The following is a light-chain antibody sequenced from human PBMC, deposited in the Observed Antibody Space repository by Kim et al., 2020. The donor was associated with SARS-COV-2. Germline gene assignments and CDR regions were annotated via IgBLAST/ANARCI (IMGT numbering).Light chain of an antibody. CDR3: QQSYIAPYT. CDR1: QNIHIY. V-gene: IGKV1-39*01. Sequence: SASVGDRVTITCRARQNIHIYLNWYQQKPGKAPNLLIYATSTLERGVPSRFSGSRSGTTFTLTISSRRPEDFATYYCQQSYIAPYTFGQGTKLEI. J-gene: IGKJ2*01. CDR2: ATS.